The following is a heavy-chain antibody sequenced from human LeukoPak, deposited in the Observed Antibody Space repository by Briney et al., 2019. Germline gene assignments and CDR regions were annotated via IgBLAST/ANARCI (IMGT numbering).Heavy chain of an antibody. V-gene: IGHV3-21*01. CDR1: GFTFSSYY. CDR3: ASTYAIAAAGMREGVDY. D-gene: IGHD6-13*01. CDR2: ISSSSSYI. J-gene: IGHJ4*02. Sequence: PGRSLRLSCAASGFTFSSYYMNWVRQAPGKGLEWVSSISSSSSYIFYADSVKGRFTISRDNAKNSLYLQLNSLRAEDTAVYYCASTYAIAAAGMREGVDYWGQGTLVTVSS.